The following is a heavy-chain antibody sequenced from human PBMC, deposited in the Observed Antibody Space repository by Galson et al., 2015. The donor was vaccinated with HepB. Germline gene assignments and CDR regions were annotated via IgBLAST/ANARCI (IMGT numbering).Heavy chain of an antibody. CDR1: GFTFSTYI. CDR3: ARASPEYFSGWPNWFDP. V-gene: IGHV1-3*01. D-gene: IGHD2/OR15-2a*01. CDR2: INPGNENT. J-gene: IGHJ5*02. Sequence: SVKVSCKASGFTFSTYILHWVRQAPGQNLEWLGWINPGNENTKYSQKFQDRLTFTRDTSANKAYMELSSLRSEDTAVYYCARASPEYFSGWPNWFDPWGQGTLITVSS.